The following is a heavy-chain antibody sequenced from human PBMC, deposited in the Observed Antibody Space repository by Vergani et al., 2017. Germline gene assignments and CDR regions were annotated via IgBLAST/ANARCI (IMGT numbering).Heavy chain of an antibody. V-gene: IGHV4-59*01. J-gene: IGHJ4*02. D-gene: IGHD3-10*01. CDR2: IYYSGST. CDR3: ARSYYYGSGSYSHFDY. Sequence: QVQLQESGPGLVKPSETLSLTCTVSGGSISSYYWRWIRQPPGKGLEWIGYIYYSGSTNYNPSLKSRVTISVDTSKNQFSLKLSSVTAADTAVYYCARSYYYGSGSYSHFDYWGQGTLVTVSS. CDR1: GGSISSYY.